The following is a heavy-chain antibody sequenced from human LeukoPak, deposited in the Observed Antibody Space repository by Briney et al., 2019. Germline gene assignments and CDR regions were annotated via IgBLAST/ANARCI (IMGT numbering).Heavy chain of an antibody. D-gene: IGHD2-15*01. Sequence: GGSLRLSCAASGFTFNSYAMAWVRQAPGKGLEWVSSIASGRSPSYADSLEGRLTMSSDNAKSTLYLQMDNLRAEDTAIYYCARQLGYCSAGTCYFDSWGQGTQVAVSS. CDR1: GFTFNSYA. V-gene: IGHV3-23*05. CDR2: IASGRSP. J-gene: IGHJ4*02. CDR3: ARQLGYCSAGTCYFDS.